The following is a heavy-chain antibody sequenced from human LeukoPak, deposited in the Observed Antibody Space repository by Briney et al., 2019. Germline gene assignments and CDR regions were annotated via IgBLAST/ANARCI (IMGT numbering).Heavy chain of an antibody. CDR3: AKEIASSSWYGYYYYGMDV. CDR2: ISYDGSNK. Sequence: GRSLRLSCAASGFTFSSYGMHWVRQAPGKGLEWVAVISYDGSNKYYADSVKGRFTISRDNSKNTLYLQMNSLRAGDTAVYYCAKEIASSSWYGYYYYGMDVWGQGTTVTVSS. D-gene: IGHD6-13*01. CDR1: GFTFSSYG. V-gene: IGHV3-30*18. J-gene: IGHJ6*02.